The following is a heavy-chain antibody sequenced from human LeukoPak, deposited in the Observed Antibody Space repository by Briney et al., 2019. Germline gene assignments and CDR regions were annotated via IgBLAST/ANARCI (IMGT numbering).Heavy chain of an antibody. D-gene: IGHD3-10*01. Sequence: ASETLSLTCTVSGGSISSSSYYWGWIRQPPGKGLEWIGSIYYSGSTYYNPSLKSRVTISVDTSKNQFSLKPSSVTAADTAVYYYARSPHILLWFGELNWYFDLWGRGTLVTVSS. V-gene: IGHV4-39*07. J-gene: IGHJ2*01. CDR3: ARSPHILLWFGELNWYFDL. CDR1: GGSISSSSYY. CDR2: IYYSGST.